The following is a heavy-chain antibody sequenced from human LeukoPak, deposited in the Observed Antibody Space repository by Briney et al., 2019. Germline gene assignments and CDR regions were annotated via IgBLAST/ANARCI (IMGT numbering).Heavy chain of an antibody. Sequence: SETLSLTCAVYGGSFSGYYWSWTRQPPGKGLEWIGEINHSGSTNYNPSLKSRVTISVDTSKNQFSLKLSSVTAADTAVYYCARMLRGYSYGYEVYNWFDPWGQGTLVTVSS. CDR1: GGSFSGYY. CDR3: ARMLRGYSYGYEVYNWFDP. CDR2: INHSGST. V-gene: IGHV4-34*01. D-gene: IGHD5-18*01. J-gene: IGHJ5*02.